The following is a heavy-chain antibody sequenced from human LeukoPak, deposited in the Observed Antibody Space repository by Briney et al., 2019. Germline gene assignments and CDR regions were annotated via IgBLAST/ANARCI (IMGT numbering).Heavy chain of an antibody. D-gene: IGHD3-10*01. Sequence: GGSLRLSCAASGFTFSSYSMNWVRQAPGKGLEWVSSISSSSSYIYYADSVKGRFTISRDNAKNSLYLQMNSLGAEDTAVYYCARDRVLLYGSGSSDYWGQGTLVTVSS. CDR3: ARDRVLLYGSGSSDY. J-gene: IGHJ4*02. V-gene: IGHV3-21*01. CDR2: ISSSSSYI. CDR1: GFTFSSYS.